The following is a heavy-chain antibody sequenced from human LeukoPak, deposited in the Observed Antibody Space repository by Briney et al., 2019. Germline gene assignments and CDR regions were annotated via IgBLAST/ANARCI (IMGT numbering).Heavy chain of an antibody. D-gene: IGHD3-22*01. CDR1: GGSISSYY. V-gene: IGHV4-59*01. CDR3: ARDRKTYYYDSSGYYYYGMDV. Sequence: SETLSLTCTVSGGSISSYYWSWIRRPPGKGLEWIGYIYYSGSTNYNPSLKSRVTISVDTSKNQFSLKLSSVTAADTAVYYCARDRKTYYYDSSGYYYYGMDVWGQGTTVTVSS. CDR2: IYYSGST. J-gene: IGHJ6*02.